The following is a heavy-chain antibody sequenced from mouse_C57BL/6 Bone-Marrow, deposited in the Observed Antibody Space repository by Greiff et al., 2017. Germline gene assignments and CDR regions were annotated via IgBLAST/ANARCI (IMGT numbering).Heavy chain of an antibody. CDR3: ASLYDYDVAY. D-gene: IGHD2-4*01. Sequence: QVQLQQPGAELVKPGASVKLSCKASGYTFTSYWMQWVKQRPGQGLEWIGEIDPSDSYTNYNQKFKGKATLTVDTSSSTAYMQLSSLTSEDSAVYYCASLYDYDVAYWGQGTLVTVSA. CDR2: IDPSDSYT. J-gene: IGHJ3*01. CDR1: GYTFTSYW. V-gene: IGHV1-50*01.